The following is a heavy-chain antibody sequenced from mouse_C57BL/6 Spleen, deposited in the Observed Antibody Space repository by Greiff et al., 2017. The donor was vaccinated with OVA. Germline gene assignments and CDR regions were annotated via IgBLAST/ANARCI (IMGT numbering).Heavy chain of an antibody. V-gene: IGHV1-59*01. CDR2: IDPSDSYT. CDR1: GYTFTSYW. CDR3: ARNWDETWFAY. D-gene: IGHD4-1*01. Sequence: QVQLQQPGAELVRPGTSVKLSCKASGYTFTSYWMHWVKQRPGQGLEWIGVIDPSDSYTIYNQKFKGKATLTVDTSSRTAYMQLSSLTSEDSAVYYCARNWDETWFAYWGQGTLVTVSA. J-gene: IGHJ3*01.